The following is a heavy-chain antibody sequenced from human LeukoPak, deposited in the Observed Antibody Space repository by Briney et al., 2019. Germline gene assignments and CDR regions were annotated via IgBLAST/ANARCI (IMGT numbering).Heavy chain of an antibody. J-gene: IGHJ4*02. CDR1: GGTFSSCA. CDR3: ARCSEEYDSSGYFFDY. CDR2: IIPIFGTA. D-gene: IGHD3-22*01. Sequence: GASVKVSCKASGGTFSSCAISWVRQGPGQGLEWMGGIIPIFGTANYAQKFQGRVTITADESTSTAYMELSSLRSEDTAVYYCARCSEEYDSSGYFFDYWGQGTLVTVSS. V-gene: IGHV1-69*13.